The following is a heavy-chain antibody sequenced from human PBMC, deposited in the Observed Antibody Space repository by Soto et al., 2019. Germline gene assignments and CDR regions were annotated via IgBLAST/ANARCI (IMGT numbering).Heavy chain of an antibody. CDR2: IIPILGIA. CDR1: GGTFSSYT. D-gene: IGHD6-19*01. V-gene: IGHV1-69*02. J-gene: IGHJ6*02. CDR3: ASGHFSVAGTQYYYYGMDV. Sequence: QVQLVQSGAEVKKPGSSVKVSCKASGGTFSSYTISWVRQAPGQGLEWMGRIIPILGIANYAQKFQGRVTITADKAASTACMELSSLRSEDTAVYYCASGHFSVAGTQYYYYGMDVWGQGTTVTVSS.